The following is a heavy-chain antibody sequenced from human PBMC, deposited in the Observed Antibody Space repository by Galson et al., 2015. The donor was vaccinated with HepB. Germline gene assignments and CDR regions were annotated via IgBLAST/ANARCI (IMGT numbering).Heavy chain of an antibody. Sequence: SLRLSCAASGFTFSGSAMHWVRQASGKGLEWVGRIRSKVNTYATAYAASVKGRFTISRDDSMNTAYLQMNSLKTEDTAVYYCTSLAAAGDYFYYGMDVWGQGTTVTVSS. CDR3: TSLAAAGDYFYYGMDV. CDR2: IRSKVNTYAT. V-gene: IGHV3-73*01. D-gene: IGHD6-13*01. CDR1: GFTFSGSA. J-gene: IGHJ6*02.